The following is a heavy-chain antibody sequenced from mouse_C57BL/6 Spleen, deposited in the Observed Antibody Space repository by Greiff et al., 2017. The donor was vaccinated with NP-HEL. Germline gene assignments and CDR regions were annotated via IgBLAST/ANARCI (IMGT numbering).Heavy chain of an antibody. J-gene: IGHJ2*01. CDR1: GYAFSSSW. CDR2: IYPGDGDT. CDR3: ASVSSQYYFDY. V-gene: IGHV1-82*01. Sequence: VQLQQSGPELVKPGASVKISCKASGYAFSSSWMNWVKQRPGKGLEWIGRIYPGDGDTNYNGKFKGKATLTADKSSSTAYMQLSSLTSEDSAVYFCASVSSQYYFDYWGQGTTLTVSS. D-gene: IGHD1-1*01.